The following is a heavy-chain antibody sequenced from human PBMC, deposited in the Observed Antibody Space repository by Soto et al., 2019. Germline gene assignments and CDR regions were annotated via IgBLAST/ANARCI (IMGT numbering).Heavy chain of an antibody. J-gene: IGHJ5*02. CDR2: IHYSGST. D-gene: IGHD6-25*01. CDR1: GGSIRNGGYY. CDR3: ARDRSGSNWFDP. V-gene: IGHV4-31*03. Sequence: QVQLQESGPGLVKPSQTLSLTCTVSGGSIRNGGYYWSWIRQHPGKGLEWIGYIHYSGSTYYNPSLKSRVTISVDTSKYQFSLNLSSVTAADTATYFSARDRSGSNWFDPWGRGTLVTVSS.